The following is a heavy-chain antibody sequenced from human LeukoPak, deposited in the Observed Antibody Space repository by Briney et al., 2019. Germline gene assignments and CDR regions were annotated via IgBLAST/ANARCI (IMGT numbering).Heavy chain of an antibody. V-gene: IGHV3-74*03. CDR3: ARDSSPSQYGDRAFDY. CDR1: GFTFGTYW. Sequence: GGSLRLSCAGSGFTFGTYWMHWVRQAPGKGLVWVSRIDRDGTSTTYADSVKGRFTISRDNAKNTVYLEMNSLRDEDTAVYYCARDSSPSQYGDRAFDYWGQGILVTVSS. CDR2: IDRDGTST. D-gene: IGHD4-17*01. J-gene: IGHJ4*02.